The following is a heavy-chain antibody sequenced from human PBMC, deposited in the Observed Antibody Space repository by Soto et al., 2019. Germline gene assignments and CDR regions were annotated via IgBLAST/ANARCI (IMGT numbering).Heavy chain of an antibody. CDR1: GFTFSSYW. Sequence: GGSLRLSCAASGFTFSSYWMHWVRRAPGKGLVWVSRINSDGSSTSYADSVKGRFTISRDNAKNTLYLQMNSLRAEDTAVYYCARAYDSSGYYYRHDAFDIWGQGTMVTVSS. J-gene: IGHJ3*02. V-gene: IGHV3-74*01. CDR2: INSDGSST. D-gene: IGHD3-22*01. CDR3: ARAYDSSGYYYRHDAFDI.